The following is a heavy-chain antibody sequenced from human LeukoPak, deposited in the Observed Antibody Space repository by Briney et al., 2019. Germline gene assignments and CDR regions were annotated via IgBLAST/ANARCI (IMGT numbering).Heavy chain of an antibody. CDR3: AREAAAAGYSNSHYNMDV. Sequence: SSVKVSCKASGGTFSSYAISWVRQAPGQGLEWMGRIIPIFGTANYAQKFQGRVTITTDESTSTAYMELSSLRSEDTAVYYCAREAAAAGYSNSHYNMDVGAKGTRVPVPS. D-gene: IGHD6-13*01. CDR1: GGTFSSYA. J-gene: IGHJ6*03. V-gene: IGHV1-69*05. CDR2: IIPIFGTA.